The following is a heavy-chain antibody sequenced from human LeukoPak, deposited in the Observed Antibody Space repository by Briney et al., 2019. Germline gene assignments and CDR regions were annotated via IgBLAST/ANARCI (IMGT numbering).Heavy chain of an antibody. CDR3: AKDERNWNYNLASQTYD. D-gene: IGHD1-7*01. V-gene: IGHV1-2*04. CDR1: GYTFTGYY. J-gene: IGHJ4*02. CDR2: INPNSGGT. Sequence: ASVKVSCKASGYTFTGYYTHWVRQATGQGLEWMGWINPNSGGTNYAQKFQGWVTMTRDTSISTAYMELSRLRSDDTAVYYCAKDERNWNYNLASQTYDWGQGTLVTVSS.